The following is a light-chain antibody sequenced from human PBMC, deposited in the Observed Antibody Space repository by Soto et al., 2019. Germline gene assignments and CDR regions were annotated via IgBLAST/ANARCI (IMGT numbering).Light chain of an antibody. V-gene: IGKV1-13*02. CDR2: DAS. CDR3: EQFNSYPPFT. J-gene: IGKJ5*01. Sequence: AIQLTQSPSSLSASVGDRVTITCRASQGISSALAWYQQKPGKAPKLLIYDASSLESGDPSRFSGSGSGTDFTLTISSMQPEDFATYYCEQFNSYPPFTFGQGTRLESK. CDR1: QGISSA.